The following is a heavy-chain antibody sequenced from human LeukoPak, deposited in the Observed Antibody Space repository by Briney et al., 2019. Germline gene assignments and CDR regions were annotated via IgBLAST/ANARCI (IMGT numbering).Heavy chain of an antibody. Sequence: PSETLSLTCTVSGGSISRYYWSWIRQPPGKGLEWIGYIYYSGSTNYNPSLKSRVTISVDTSKNQFSLKLSSVTAADTAVYYCARKGAYSSGWYGTYFDYWGQGTLVTVSS. CDR2: IYYSGST. D-gene: IGHD6-19*01. J-gene: IGHJ4*02. CDR3: ARKGAYSSGWYGTYFDY. CDR1: GGSISRYY. V-gene: IGHV4-59*01.